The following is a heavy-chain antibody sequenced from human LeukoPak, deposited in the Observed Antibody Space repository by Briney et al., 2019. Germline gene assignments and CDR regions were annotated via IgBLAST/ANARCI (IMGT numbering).Heavy chain of an antibody. D-gene: IGHD5-18*01. Sequence: SETLSLTCTVSGGSISSYYWSWIRQPAGKGLEWIGRIYTSGSTNYNPSLKSRVTMSVDTSKNQFSLKLSSVTAADTAVYYCARDSTRGYSYGYFSWFDPWGQGTLVTVSS. CDR2: IYTSGST. CDR1: GGSISSYY. V-gene: IGHV4-4*07. J-gene: IGHJ5*02. CDR3: ARDSTRGYSYGYFSWFDP.